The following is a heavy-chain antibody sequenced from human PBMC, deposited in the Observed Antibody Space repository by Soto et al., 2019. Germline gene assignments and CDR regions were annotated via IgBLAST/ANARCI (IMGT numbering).Heavy chain of an antibody. Sequence: QITLKESGPTLVKPTQTLTLTCTFSGFSLSTSGVGVVWIRQPPGKALEWLALFYCDGDKRYSPSLKSRLTITKDTSKNQVVLTMTNMDPVDTATYYCARKANWDYFDYWGQGTLVTVSS. CDR2: FYCDGDK. CDR3: ARKANWDYFDY. CDR1: GFSLSTSGVG. J-gene: IGHJ4*02. V-gene: IGHV2-5*02. D-gene: IGHD7-27*01.